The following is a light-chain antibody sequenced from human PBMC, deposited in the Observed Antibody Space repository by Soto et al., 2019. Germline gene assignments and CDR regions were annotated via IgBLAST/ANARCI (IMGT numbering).Light chain of an antibody. CDR1: SSDVGGYNY. J-gene: IGLJ1*01. CDR2: DVS. CDR3: SSYTSSSIPWV. Sequence: QSVLTQPASVSGSPGQSITISCTGTSSDVGGYNYVSWYQQHPGKAPKLMIYDVSNRPSGVSNRFSGSKSGNTASQTISGLQAEDEADYYCSSYTSSSIPWVFGTGTKLTVL. V-gene: IGLV2-14*01.